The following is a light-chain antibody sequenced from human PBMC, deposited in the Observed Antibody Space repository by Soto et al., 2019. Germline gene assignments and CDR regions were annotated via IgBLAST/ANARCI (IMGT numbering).Light chain of an antibody. J-gene: IGKJ4*01. CDR3: QQYNSYPLT. CDR1: ESIRTW. Sequence: DIQMTQSPSPLSASVGDRVTLTCRASESIRTWLAWYQHTPGKAPKFLIYKASSLESAVPSRFSGSGSGTEFTLTISDLQPDDFATYDCQQYNSYPLTFGGGTKVDIK. V-gene: IGKV1-5*03. CDR2: KAS.